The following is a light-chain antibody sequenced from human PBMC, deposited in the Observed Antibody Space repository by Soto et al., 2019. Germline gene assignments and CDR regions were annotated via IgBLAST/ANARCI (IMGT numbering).Light chain of an antibody. J-gene: IGKJ5*01. CDR1: QGISSY. V-gene: IGKV1-9*01. Sequence: DIQSTQSPSFLSASVGDRVTITCRASQGISSYLAWYQQKPGKAPKLLIYAASTLQSGVPSRFSGSGSGTEFTLTISSLQPEDFATYYCQQLNSYGTFGQGTRLEIK. CDR3: QQLNSYGT. CDR2: AAS.